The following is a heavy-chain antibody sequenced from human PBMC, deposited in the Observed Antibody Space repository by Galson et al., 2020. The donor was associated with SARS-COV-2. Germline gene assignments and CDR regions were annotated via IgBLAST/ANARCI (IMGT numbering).Heavy chain of an antibody. Sequence: ASVKVSCKASGYTFKNYGINWVRQAPGQGLEWMAWINSNNGNTNYAQKFQGRLTMTTDTSTSTAYMELRSLGNDDTAVYYFTRDNWSFFGNRYYAMDVWGQGTTVTVSS. J-gene: IGHJ6*02. CDR1: GYTFKNYG. D-gene: IGHD1-26*01. CDR3: TRDNWSFFGNRYYAMDV. V-gene: IGHV1-18*04. CDR2: INSNNGNT.